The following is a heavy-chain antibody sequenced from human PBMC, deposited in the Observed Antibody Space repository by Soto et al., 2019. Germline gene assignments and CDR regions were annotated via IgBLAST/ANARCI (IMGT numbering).Heavy chain of an antibody. V-gene: IGHV3-7*03. CDR1: GFTFTTHW. CDR2: IRQDGGAQ. D-gene: IGHD3-10*01. Sequence: EVQLVESGGGLAQPGGSLRLSCVASGFTFTTHWMSWVRQAPGKGLEWVANIRQDGGAQYYVDSVKGRFTISRDNAKNSVYLQMDSLRAEDTAVYYCVRGGHGSGSYLGSYCGQGILVTVSS. J-gene: IGHJ4*02. CDR3: VRGGHGSGSYLGSY.